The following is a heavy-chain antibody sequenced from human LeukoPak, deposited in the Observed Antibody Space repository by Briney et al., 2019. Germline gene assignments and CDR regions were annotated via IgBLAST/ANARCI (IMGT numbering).Heavy chain of an antibody. CDR3: AARFYDILTGNYYYDMDV. CDR1: GGTFSSYA. Sequence: SVKVSFKASGGTFSSYAISWVRQAPGQGLEWMGGIIPIFGTANYAQKFQGRVTITADKSTSTAYMELSSLRSEDTAVYYCAARFYDILTGNYYYDMDVWGKGTTVTVSS. CDR2: IIPIFGTA. V-gene: IGHV1-69*06. D-gene: IGHD3-9*01. J-gene: IGHJ6*04.